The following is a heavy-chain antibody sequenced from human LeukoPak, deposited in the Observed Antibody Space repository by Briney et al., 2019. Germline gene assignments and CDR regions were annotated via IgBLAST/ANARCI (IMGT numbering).Heavy chain of an antibody. V-gene: IGHV3-21*01. J-gene: IGHJ4*02. Sequence: GGSLRLSCAASGFTFSDQSMNWVRQAPGKGLEWVSSISANSLHIFYADSVKGRFTISRDNAKNSLYLQMNNLRAEDTAVYYCVGPDSQFDCWGQGTLVTVSS. CDR2: ISANSLHI. CDR1: GFTFSDQS. D-gene: IGHD3-10*01. CDR3: VGPDSQFDC.